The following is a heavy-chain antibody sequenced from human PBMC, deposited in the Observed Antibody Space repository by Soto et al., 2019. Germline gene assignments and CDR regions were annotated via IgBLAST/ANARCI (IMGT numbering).Heavy chain of an antibody. Sequence: GSLRLSCAASGCTFSTYGMHCVRQAPGKGLEWIGYIFYSGSTYYNPSLKSRVAISVDTSKNQFSLKLTSVTAADTAVYYCARLPWADYCGIFDPWGQGTLVTVS. CDR1: GCTFSTYG. J-gene: IGHJ5*02. D-gene: IGHD4-17*01. CDR2: IFYSGST. CDR3: ARLPWADYCGIFDP. V-gene: IGHV4-59*01.